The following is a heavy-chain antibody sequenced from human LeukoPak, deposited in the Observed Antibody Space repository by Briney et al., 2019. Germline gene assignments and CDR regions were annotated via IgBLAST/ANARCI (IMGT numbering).Heavy chain of an antibody. V-gene: IGHV3-23*01. J-gene: IGHJ4*02. CDR3: AKARGATYGTYYFDY. Sequence: PGGSLRLSCAASGFTFGSYAMNWVRQAPGKGLEWVSISGSGGDTYYADSAKGRFTISRDNSKNTLYLQMNSLRAEDTAVYYCAKARGATYGTYYFDYWGQGTLVTVSS. CDR2: SGSGGDT. CDR1: GFTFGSYA. D-gene: IGHD4/OR15-4a*01.